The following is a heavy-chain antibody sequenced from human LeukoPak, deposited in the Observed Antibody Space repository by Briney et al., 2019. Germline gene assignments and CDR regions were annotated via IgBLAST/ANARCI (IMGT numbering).Heavy chain of an antibody. CDR1: GFTFSNYG. Sequence: GGSLRLSCAASGFTFSNYGMHWVRQAPGKGLEWVAVISYDGSNKYYADSVKGRFTISRDNSKNTLYLQMNSLRAGDTAVYYCARDLTAMVVIDYWGQGTLVTVSS. V-gene: IGHV3-30*19. CDR2: ISYDGSNK. CDR3: ARDLTAMVVIDY. D-gene: IGHD5-18*01. J-gene: IGHJ4*02.